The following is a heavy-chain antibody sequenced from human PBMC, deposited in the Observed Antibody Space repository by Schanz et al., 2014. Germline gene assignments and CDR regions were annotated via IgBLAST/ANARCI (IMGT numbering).Heavy chain of an antibody. J-gene: IGHJ4*02. CDR2: ISGDHRNT. Sequence: EMQLLESGGGLAQPGGSLRLSCAASGFTLSNYAMSWVRQAPGKGLEWVSSISGDHRNTFYADSVKGRFTISRDNSKNTLFLQMNSLRVEDSAIYYCAKDISDTSGKDDYWGQGTLVTVSS. V-gene: IGHV3-23*01. CDR1: GFTLSNYA. D-gene: IGHD3-22*01. CDR3: AKDISDTSGKDDY.